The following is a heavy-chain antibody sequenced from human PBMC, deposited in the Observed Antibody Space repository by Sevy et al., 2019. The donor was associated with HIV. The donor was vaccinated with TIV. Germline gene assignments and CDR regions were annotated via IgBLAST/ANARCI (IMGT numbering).Heavy chain of an antibody. CDR2: LKSKAYGGTV. CDR3: TLCKGAQSIFDY. V-gene: IGHV3-49*04. CDR1: GFTFGDYC. D-gene: IGHD1-26*01. Sequence: GGSLRLSCTASGFTFGDYCMSWVHQAPGKGLEWVAFLKSKAYGGTVDHAASVKGRFTISRDDSKSIAYLQMNDLNTGDTGVYYCTLCKGAQSIFDYWGQGALVTVSS. J-gene: IGHJ4*02.